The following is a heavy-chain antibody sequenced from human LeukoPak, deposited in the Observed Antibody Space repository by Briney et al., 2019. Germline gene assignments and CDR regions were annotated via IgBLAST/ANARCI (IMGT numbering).Heavy chain of an antibody. CDR1: GYTFTSYG. V-gene: IGHV1-18*01. Sequence: ASVKVSCKASGYTFTSYGIGWVRQAPGQGLEWMGWISVYNRNTNYAEKLQGRVTMTTDTSTSTVYMELRSLRSDDTAVYYCARGGGRSSLRRYAFDIWGQGTMVIVSS. D-gene: IGHD4/OR15-4a*01. CDR3: ARGGGRSSLRRYAFDI. CDR2: ISVYNRNT. J-gene: IGHJ3*02.